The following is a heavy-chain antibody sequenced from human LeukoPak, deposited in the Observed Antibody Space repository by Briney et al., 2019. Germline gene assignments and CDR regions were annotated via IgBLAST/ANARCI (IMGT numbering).Heavy chain of an antibody. D-gene: IGHD2-15*01. CDR2: IFPIDSET. V-gene: IGHV5-51*01. CDR3: TRGCSGGSCSRDAMDV. CDR1: WYSFFSDW. Sequence: EALKISCKASWYSFFSDWVAWGGQIAGERLGGVGDIFPIDSETTYSPSFQGQVTISADKSISTAYLQWSSLKASDTAMYYCTRGCSGGSCSRDAMDVWGQGTMVTVSS. J-gene: IGHJ6*02.